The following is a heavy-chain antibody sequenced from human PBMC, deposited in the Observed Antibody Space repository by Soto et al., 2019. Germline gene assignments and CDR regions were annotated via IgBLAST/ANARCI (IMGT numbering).Heavy chain of an antibody. CDR2: IIPIFGTA. D-gene: IGHD3-10*01. CDR3: ARPMVRGVIKPFYY. V-gene: IGHV1-69*13. CDR1: GGTFSSYA. Sequence: SVKVSCKASGGTFSSYAISWVRQAPGQGLEWMGGIIPIFGTANYAQKFQGRVTITADESTSTAYMELSSLRSEDTAVYYCARPMVRGVIKPFYYWGQGTLVTVSS. J-gene: IGHJ4*02.